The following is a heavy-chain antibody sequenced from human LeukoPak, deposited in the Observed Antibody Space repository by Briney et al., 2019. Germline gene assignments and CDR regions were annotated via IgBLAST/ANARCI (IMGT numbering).Heavy chain of an antibody. D-gene: IGHD2-2*02. Sequence: GGSLRLSCAASGFTFSSYSMNWVRQAPGKGLEWVSSISSSSSYIYYADSVKGRFTISRDNAKNSLYLQMNSLRAEDTAVYYCARDLRCSSTSCYRPIAARPDYYYMDVWGKGTTVTVSS. V-gene: IGHV3-21*01. CDR1: GFTFSSYS. CDR3: ARDLRCSSTSCYRPIAARPDYYYMDV. J-gene: IGHJ6*03. CDR2: ISSSSSYI.